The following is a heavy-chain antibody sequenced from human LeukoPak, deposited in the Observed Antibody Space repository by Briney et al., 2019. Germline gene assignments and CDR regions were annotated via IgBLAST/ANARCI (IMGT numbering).Heavy chain of an antibody. Sequence: GGSLRLSCAASAFTLSSYAMSWVRQAPGKGLEWVSVISGSGDSTFYADSVKGRFTISRDNAKNSLYLQMNSLRAEDTAVYYCAELGITMIGGVWGKGTTVTISS. CDR2: ISGSGDST. CDR1: AFTLSSYA. CDR3: AELGITMIGGV. D-gene: IGHD3-10*02. J-gene: IGHJ6*04. V-gene: IGHV3-23*01.